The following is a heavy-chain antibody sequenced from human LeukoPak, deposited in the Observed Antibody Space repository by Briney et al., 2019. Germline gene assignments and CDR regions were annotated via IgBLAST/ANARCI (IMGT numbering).Heavy chain of an antibody. CDR3: ARDWPSIGDFDY. CDR1: GFSLNIYA. D-gene: IGHD3-10*01. Sequence: GGSLRLSCAGSGFSLNIYAMSWVRQAPGQGLEWVSAITGSGLKTYYADSVKGRFTISRDNAKNSLYLQMNSLRAEDTAVYYCARDWPSIGDFDYWGQGTLVTVSS. J-gene: IGHJ4*02. CDR2: ITGSGLKT. V-gene: IGHV3-23*01.